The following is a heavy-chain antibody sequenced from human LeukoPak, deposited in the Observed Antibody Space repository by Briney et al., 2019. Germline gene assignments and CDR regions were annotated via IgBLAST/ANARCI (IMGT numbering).Heavy chain of an antibody. D-gene: IGHD5-12*01. J-gene: IGHJ4*02. Sequence: PSETLSLTCTVSGGSISSGGYFWSWLRQHPGKGLEWIGYIYYSGSTYYNPSLKSRVTISVDTSKNQFSLKLSSVTAADTAVYYCAREGSGYDYDYWGQGTLVTVSS. V-gene: IGHV4-31*03. CDR2: IYYSGST. CDR3: AREGSGYDYDY. CDR1: GGSISSGGYF.